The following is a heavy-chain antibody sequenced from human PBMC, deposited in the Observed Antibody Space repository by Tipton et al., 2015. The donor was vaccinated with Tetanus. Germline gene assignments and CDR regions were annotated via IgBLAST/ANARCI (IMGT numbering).Heavy chain of an antibody. CDR3: ARDITVYGVDA. Sequence: TLSLTCTVSGGSISSYYWSWIRQTPGKGLEWIGDISHSGTTAYNPSLKSRVSMSVDASNNQFSLMLSSVTAADTGIYYCARDITVYGVDAWGQGTTVTVSS. CDR1: GGSISSYY. CDR2: ISHSGTT. D-gene: IGHD3-3*01. V-gene: IGHV4-34*01. J-gene: IGHJ6*02.